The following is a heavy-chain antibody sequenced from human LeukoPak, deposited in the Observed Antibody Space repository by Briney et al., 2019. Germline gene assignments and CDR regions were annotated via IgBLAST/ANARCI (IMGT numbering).Heavy chain of an antibody. V-gene: IGHV4-61*02. CDR2: LYTSGNT. CDR1: GDSISSGSYY. Sequence: SETLSLTCTVSGDSISSGSYYWSWIRQPAGKGLEWIGRLYTSGNTNYNPSLKSRVTISVDSSKNYFSLNLSSVTAADTAVYYCARESSSTWGWFDPWGQGTQVTVSS. D-gene: IGHD2-2*01. CDR3: ARESSSTWGWFDP. J-gene: IGHJ5*02.